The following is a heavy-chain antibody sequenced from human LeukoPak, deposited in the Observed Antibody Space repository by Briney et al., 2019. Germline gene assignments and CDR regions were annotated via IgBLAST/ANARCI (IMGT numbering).Heavy chain of an antibody. D-gene: IGHD3-22*01. Sequence: GGSLRLSCAASGFTFSSYAMSWVRQAPGKGLEWVSAISGSGGSTYYADSVKGRFTISRDNSKNTLYLQMNSLRAEDTAVYYCAKPPVHYDSSILLDYWGQGTLVTVSS. CDR1: GFTFSSYA. CDR2: ISGSGGST. CDR3: AKPPVHYDSSILLDY. J-gene: IGHJ4*02. V-gene: IGHV3-23*01.